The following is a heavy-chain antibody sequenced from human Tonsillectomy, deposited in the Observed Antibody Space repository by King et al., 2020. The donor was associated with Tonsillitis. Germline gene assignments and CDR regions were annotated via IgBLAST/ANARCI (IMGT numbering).Heavy chain of an antibody. CDR3: ARGGMPLYYFEY. J-gene: IGHJ4*02. D-gene: IGHD2-2*01. CDR2: IIPILGIA. V-gene: IGHV1-69*04. CDR1: GGTFSSFT. Sequence: GQLVQSGAEVKKPGSSVKVSCKASGGTFSSFTLSWVRQAPGQGLEWMGRIIPILGIANYAQKFQGRVTITADRSTRTAYMELDSLRSEDTALYYCARGGMPLYYFEYWDQGTLVTVSS.